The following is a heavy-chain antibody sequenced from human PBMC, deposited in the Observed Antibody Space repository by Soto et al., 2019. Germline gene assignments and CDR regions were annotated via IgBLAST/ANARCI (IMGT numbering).Heavy chain of an antibody. CDR2: ISGSGGST. V-gene: IGHV3-23*01. CDR1: GFTFSSYA. Sequence: PGGSLRLSCAASGFTFSSYAMSWVRQAPGKGLESVSAISGSGGSTYYADSVKGRFTISRDNSKNTLYLQMNSLRAEDTAVYYCASFYDFWSGYSPRYFDYWGQGTLVTVSS. J-gene: IGHJ4*02. D-gene: IGHD3-3*01. CDR3: ASFYDFWSGYSPRYFDY.